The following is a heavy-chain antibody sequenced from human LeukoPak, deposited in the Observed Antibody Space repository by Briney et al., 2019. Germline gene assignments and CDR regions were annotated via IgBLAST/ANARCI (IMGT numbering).Heavy chain of an antibody. V-gene: IGHV3-53*01. D-gene: IGHD3-22*01. Sequence: GRSLRLSCAASGFTVSSNYMRCVRQAPGKGLEWVSVIYSGGSTYYADSVKGRFTISRDNSKNTLYLQMNSLRAEDTAVYYCAREPYSSGYYVYWGQGTLVTVSS. CDR2: IYSGGST. CDR1: GFTVSSNY. J-gene: IGHJ4*02. CDR3: AREPYSSGYYVY.